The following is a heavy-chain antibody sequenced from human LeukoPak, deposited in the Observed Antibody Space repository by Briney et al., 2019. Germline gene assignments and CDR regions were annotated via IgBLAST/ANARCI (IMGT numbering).Heavy chain of an antibody. Sequence: PGGSLRLPCAASGFTFSSYSMNWVRQAPGKGLEWVSSISSSSTYIYYADSVKGRFTISRDNTKNSLYLQMNSLRAEDTAVYYCARGYYYGSGSYFDYWGQGTLVTVSS. CDR2: ISSSSTYI. V-gene: IGHV3-21*01. CDR3: ARGYYYGSGSYFDY. J-gene: IGHJ4*02. D-gene: IGHD3-10*01. CDR1: GFTFSSYS.